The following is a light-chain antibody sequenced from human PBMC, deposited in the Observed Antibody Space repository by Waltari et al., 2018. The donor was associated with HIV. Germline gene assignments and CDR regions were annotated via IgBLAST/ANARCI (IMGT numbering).Light chain of an antibody. CDR1: QSVGSY. CDR2: DAS. J-gene: IGKJ4*01. Sequence: EIVLTQSPATLSLSPGERATLSCRASQSVGSYLAWYQQKPGQAPRLLIYDASNRATGIPARFSGSGSGTDFTLTVSSLEPEDFAIYYCQQRSTWPPSLTFGGGTKVEIK. V-gene: IGKV3-11*01. CDR3: QQRSTWPPSLT.